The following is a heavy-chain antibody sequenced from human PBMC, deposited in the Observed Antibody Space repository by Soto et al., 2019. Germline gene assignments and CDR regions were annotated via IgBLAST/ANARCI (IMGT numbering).Heavy chain of an antibody. Sequence: GASLRLSCAASGFTISSSATHWVRQPTGKGLECVSTIGTAGDTYYLDSVKGRCTISREDAKNSLYLQMNSLRAGDTAVYYGVTGNGYFDYWGQGTLVTVSS. CDR3: VTGNGYFDY. D-gene: IGHD3-10*01. J-gene: IGHJ4*02. V-gene: IGHV3-13*01. CDR2: IGTAGDT. CDR1: GFTISSSA.